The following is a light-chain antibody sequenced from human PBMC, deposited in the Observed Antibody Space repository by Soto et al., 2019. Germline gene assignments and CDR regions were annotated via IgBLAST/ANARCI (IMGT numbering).Light chain of an antibody. Sequence: EIVLTQSPGTLSLSPGERATLSCRASQSVSSSYLAWYQQKPGQAHRLLIDGASSRATGIPDRFSGSGSGTDFTLTISRLEPEDFAVYYCQHYGSSTGTFGQGTKVEIK. CDR1: QSVSSSY. CDR3: QHYGSSTGT. V-gene: IGKV3-20*01. J-gene: IGKJ1*01. CDR2: GAS.